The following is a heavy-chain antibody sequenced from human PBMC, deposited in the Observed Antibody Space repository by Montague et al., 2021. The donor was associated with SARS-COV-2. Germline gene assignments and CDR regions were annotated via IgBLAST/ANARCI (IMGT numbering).Heavy chain of an antibody. CDR3: ARHFQSGGYGAYYYYGMDV. V-gene: IGHV3-23*01. D-gene: IGHD1-26*01. Sequence: SLRLSCAASGFTFSSYAMSWVRQAPGRGLDWVSGIVDSGDSTYYADSVKGRFTISRDNSNNMLYLQMISLRVEDTAAYYCARHFQSGGYGAYYYYGMDVWGQGTTVTVSS. CDR1: GFTFSSYA. CDR2: IVDSGDST. J-gene: IGHJ6*02.